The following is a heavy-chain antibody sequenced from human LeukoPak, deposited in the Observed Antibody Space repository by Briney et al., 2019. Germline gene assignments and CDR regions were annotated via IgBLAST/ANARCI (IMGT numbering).Heavy chain of an antibody. Sequence: PSETLSRTCSVSGGSIYNSAYHWGWIRQPPGKGLEWIGSIYYSGSTYYNPSLKSRVTISVDTSKNQFSLKLSSVTAADTAVYYCARPGEVYYYDSSGYPAHYFDYWGQGTLVTVSS. J-gene: IGHJ4*02. V-gene: IGHV4-39*01. CDR2: IYYSGST. CDR3: ARPGEVYYYDSSGYPAHYFDY. CDR1: GGSIYNSAYH. D-gene: IGHD3-22*01.